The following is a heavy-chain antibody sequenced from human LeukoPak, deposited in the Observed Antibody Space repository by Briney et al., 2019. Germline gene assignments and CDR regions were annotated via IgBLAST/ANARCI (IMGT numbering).Heavy chain of an antibody. J-gene: IGHJ3*01. CDR1: GFTFSEYL. V-gene: IGHV3-74*01. D-gene: IGHD6-13*01. Sequence: GGSLRLSCAASGFTFSEYLMHWVRQAPGKGLAWVSHINRDGGLTNYADSVKGRFTVSRDNARNILYLQMDSLRAEDTARYFCAREEHRLAAAGTSAFDLGGQGTLVTVSP. CDR3: AREEHRLAAAGTSAFDL. CDR2: INRDGGLT.